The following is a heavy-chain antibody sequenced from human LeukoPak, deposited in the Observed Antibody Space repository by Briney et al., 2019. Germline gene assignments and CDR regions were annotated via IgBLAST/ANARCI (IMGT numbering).Heavy chain of an antibody. V-gene: IGHV4-59*08. CDR2: IYYSGNT. D-gene: IGHD2-15*01. CDR3: ARHSNGGDCSGGSCYVFDY. CDR1: GGSMSSYY. Sequence: SETLSLTCTVSGGSMSSYYWSWMRQPPGKGLEWIGYIYYSGNTNYNPSPKSRVTISVDTSTNPSSLKMSSVTAADTAVYYCARHSNGGDCSGGSCYVFDYWGQGALVTASS. J-gene: IGHJ4*02.